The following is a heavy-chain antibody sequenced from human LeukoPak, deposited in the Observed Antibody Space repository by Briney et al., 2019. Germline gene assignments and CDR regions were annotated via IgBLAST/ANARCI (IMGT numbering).Heavy chain of an antibody. D-gene: IGHD6-13*01. Sequence: HTSETLSLTCAVSGGSISRTNWCSWVRQAPGKGLEWVATIKPDGTEKYYVDSVKGRFTISRDSAKNSLFLQMNSLRVEDTAVYYCARRCWRQQPIRDGMDVWGQGTTVTVS. V-gene: IGHV3-7*01. J-gene: IGHJ6*02. CDR3: ARRCWRQQPIRDGMDV. CDR1: GGSISRTNW. CDR2: IKPDGTEK.